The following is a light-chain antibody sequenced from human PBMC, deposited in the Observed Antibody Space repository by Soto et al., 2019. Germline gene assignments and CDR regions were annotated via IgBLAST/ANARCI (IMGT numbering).Light chain of an antibody. Sequence: QSVLTQPPSVSEAPRQRVTISCSGSTSDIGNNAVSWFQQLPGKPPKLLIYYDDLLPSGVSDRFSASKSGTSASLAITGLQSEDEADYFCAAWDDTGNGVVFGGGTKVTVL. J-gene: IGLJ3*02. CDR2: YDD. CDR1: TSDIGNNA. V-gene: IGLV1-36*01. CDR3: AAWDDTGNGVV.